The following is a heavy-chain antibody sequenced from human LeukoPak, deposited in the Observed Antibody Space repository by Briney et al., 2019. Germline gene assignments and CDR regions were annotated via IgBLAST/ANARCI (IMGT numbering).Heavy chain of an antibody. J-gene: IGHJ4*02. CDR3: ARGEIAVTGD. CDR2: ITSSSSYI. V-gene: IGHV3-21*01. CDR1: GFTISAYA. Sequence: GGSLRLSCAASGFTISAYAMNWVRQAPGKGLEWVSSITSSSSYIYYADSVKGRFTISRDNAKNSLYLQMNSLRAEDTAVYYCARGEIAVTGDWGRGTLVTVSS. D-gene: IGHD6-19*01.